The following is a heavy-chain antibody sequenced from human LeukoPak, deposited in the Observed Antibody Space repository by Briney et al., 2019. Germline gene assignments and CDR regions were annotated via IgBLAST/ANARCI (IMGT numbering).Heavy chain of an antibody. J-gene: IGHJ4*02. D-gene: IGHD6-19*01. V-gene: IGHV3-21*01. CDR2: INTNSYI. Sequence: PGGSLRLSCAASGFTFSSYSMNWVRQAPGKGLEWVSSINTNSYIYYADSVKGRFTISRDNAKNSLYLQMNSLRAEDTAVYYCAVDAVAGARGPSYFDYWGQGTLVTVSS. CDR1: GFTFSSYS. CDR3: AVDAVAGARGPSYFDY.